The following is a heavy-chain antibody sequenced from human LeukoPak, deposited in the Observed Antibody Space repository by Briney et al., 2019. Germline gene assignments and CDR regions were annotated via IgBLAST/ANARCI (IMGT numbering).Heavy chain of an antibody. D-gene: IGHD6-13*01. CDR1: GFTFSNYE. CDR3: ARARIAAPLLDY. Sequence: GGSLRLSCAASGFTFSNYEMNRVRQTPGKGLEWVSYISDHGKSRNYVDSVKGRFTISRGNAKNSLYLQMNSLRVEDMAVYFCARARIAAPLLDYWGQGTLVTVSS. V-gene: IGHV3-48*03. J-gene: IGHJ4*02. CDR2: ISDHGKSR.